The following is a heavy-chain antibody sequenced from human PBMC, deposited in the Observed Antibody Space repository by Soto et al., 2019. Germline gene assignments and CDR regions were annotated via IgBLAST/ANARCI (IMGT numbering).Heavy chain of an antibody. J-gene: IGHJ5*02. Sequence: QVQLVQSGAEVKKPGASVKVSCTASGYTFTSYYMHWVRQAPGQGLEWMGIINPSGGSTSYAQKFQGRVTMTRDTSTSTVYMELSSLRSEDTAVYYCARDLSGVAVADLSNWFDPWGQGTLVTVSS. V-gene: IGHV1-46*01. D-gene: IGHD6-19*01. CDR2: INPSGGST. CDR3: ARDLSGVAVADLSNWFDP. CDR1: GYTFTSYY.